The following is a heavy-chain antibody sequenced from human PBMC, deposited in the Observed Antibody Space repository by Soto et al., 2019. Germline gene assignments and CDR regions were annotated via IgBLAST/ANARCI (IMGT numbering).Heavy chain of an antibody. D-gene: IGHD2-15*01. Sequence: QVQLQQWGAGLLKPSETLSLTCAVYVGSFNDYYWSWIRQPPGKGLEWIGEINHSGSTNYNPSLRSRVTISVDTSKNQFSLKLSSVTAADTAVYYCARGGGHTVSVVDYISKYYYYYMDVWSKGTTVTVSS. CDR1: VGSFNDYY. CDR3: ARGGGHTVSVVDYISKYYYYYMDV. V-gene: IGHV4-34*01. CDR2: INHSGST. J-gene: IGHJ6*03.